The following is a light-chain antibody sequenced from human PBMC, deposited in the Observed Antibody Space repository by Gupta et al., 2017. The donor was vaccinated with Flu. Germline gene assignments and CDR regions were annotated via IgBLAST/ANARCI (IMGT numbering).Light chain of an antibody. CDR3: TSFSSSSPLV. V-gene: IGLV2-14*03. Sequence: SITISCTGTSRDVGTYNYVSWYQHHPGKAPELVIYDVTTRPSGVSNRFSGSKSGSTASLTISGLQAEDEADYYCTSFSSSSPLVFGSGTKVTVL. J-gene: IGLJ1*01. CDR1: SRDVGTYNY. CDR2: DVT.